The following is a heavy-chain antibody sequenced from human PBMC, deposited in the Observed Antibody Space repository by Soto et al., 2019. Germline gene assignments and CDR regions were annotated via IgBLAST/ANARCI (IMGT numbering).Heavy chain of an antibody. V-gene: IGHV1-18*01. D-gene: IGHD1-26*01. Sequence: QVQLVQSGAEVKKPGASVKVSCQASGYTFTDYGISWVRQAPGQGLEGMGWISGYNGNTDYAQSFQGRVPMTTNSSTSSAYMAWRSLRSDDTAVSSCSRDSGNLGVWAYFCDYWGQGTLVTVSS. CDR3: SRDSGNLGVWAYFCDY. CDR2: ISGYNGNT. CDR1: GYTFTDYG. J-gene: IGHJ4*02.